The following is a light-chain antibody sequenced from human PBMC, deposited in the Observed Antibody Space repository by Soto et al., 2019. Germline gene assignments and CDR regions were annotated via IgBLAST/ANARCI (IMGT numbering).Light chain of an antibody. J-gene: IGKJ5*01. Sequence: EIVLTQSPATLSLSPGERATHSCRASQSVTSYLAWYQQKPGQAPRLLIYDVSNRASGIPARFSGSGSETDFTLTISSLEPEDFAVYYCQQRSDWPLTFGQGTRLEIK. V-gene: IGKV3-11*01. CDR2: DVS. CDR3: QQRSDWPLT. CDR1: QSVTSY.